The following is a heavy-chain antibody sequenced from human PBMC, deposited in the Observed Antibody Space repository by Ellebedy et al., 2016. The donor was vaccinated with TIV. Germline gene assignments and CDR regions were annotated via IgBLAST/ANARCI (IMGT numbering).Heavy chain of an antibody. Sequence: GESLKISCKGSGYTFTRNWIGWVRQMPGKGLEWMGIIYPGDSDTRYSPSFEGQVTISADKSISTAYLQWSSLKASDTAMYYCARLREGLWGDYWGQGTLVTVSS. V-gene: IGHV5-51*01. D-gene: IGHD5-18*01. CDR1: GYTFTRNW. J-gene: IGHJ4*02. CDR3: ARLREGLWGDY. CDR2: IYPGDSDT.